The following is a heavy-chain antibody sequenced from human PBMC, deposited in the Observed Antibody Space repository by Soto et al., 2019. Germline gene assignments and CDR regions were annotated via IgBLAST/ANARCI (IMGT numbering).Heavy chain of an antibody. V-gene: IGHV3-74*01. D-gene: IGHD2-8*02. CDR3: ARDVSLVFDP. CDR1: GFTLSSYW. CDR2: INNDGSNT. Sequence: EVQLVESGGGLVQPGGSLRLSCVASGFTLSSYWMHWVRQAPGKGLVWVSQINNDGSNTNYADYVKGRFTISRDNAKNTLYLQMNSLRAEDTAVYYGARDVSLVFDPWGQGTLVTVSS. J-gene: IGHJ5*02.